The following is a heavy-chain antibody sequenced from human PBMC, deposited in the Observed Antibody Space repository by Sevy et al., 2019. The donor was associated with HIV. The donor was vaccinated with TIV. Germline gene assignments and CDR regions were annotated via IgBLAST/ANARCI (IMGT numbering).Heavy chain of an antibody. CDR1: GYTFTSYD. Sequence: ASVKVSCKASGYTFTSYDIHWVRQATGQGLEWMGWMNPNSGNTGYPQKFQGRVTMTRDTSISTAYMELSSLRSEDTAVYYCARWWGVNYYYYYGMDVWGQGTTVTVSS. CDR2: MNPNSGNT. J-gene: IGHJ6*02. V-gene: IGHV1-8*01. D-gene: IGHD2-15*01. CDR3: ARWWGVNYYYYYGMDV.